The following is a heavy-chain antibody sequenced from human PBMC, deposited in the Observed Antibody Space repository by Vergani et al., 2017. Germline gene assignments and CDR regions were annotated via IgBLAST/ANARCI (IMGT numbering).Heavy chain of an antibody. Sequence: VQVVESGGGLVQPGGSLRLSCAASGFSFSSYDMHWVRQAPGKGLEWVAVIQHDGSDKYNADSVKGRFTISRDNAKNSLHLQMNNLRAEDTAVYYCARQSRDVFCTNGVCPLGYWGQGALVTVSS. V-gene: IGHV3-33*05. D-gene: IGHD2-8*01. CDR1: GFSFSSYD. CDR3: ARQSRDVFCTNGVCPLGY. CDR2: IQHDGSDK. J-gene: IGHJ4*02.